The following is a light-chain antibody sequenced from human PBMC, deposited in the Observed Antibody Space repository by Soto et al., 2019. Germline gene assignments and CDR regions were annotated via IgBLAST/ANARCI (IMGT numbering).Light chain of an antibody. CDR3: GAWDSILSVVM. V-gene: IGLV1-51*01. CDR1: VSNIEDNY. Sequence: QSVLTQPPSVSAAPGQKVTISCSGSVSNIEDNYVSWYQHLPGTAPKLLIYDNDRRPSGIPDRFSASKSDTSATLAITGLQTGDEADYYCGAWDSILSVVMFGGGTKLTVL. J-gene: IGLJ3*02. CDR2: DND.